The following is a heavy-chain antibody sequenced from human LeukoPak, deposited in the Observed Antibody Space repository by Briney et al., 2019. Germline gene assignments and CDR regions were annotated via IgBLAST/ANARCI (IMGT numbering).Heavy chain of an antibody. D-gene: IGHD3-22*01. CDR3: ARDKATYYYDSSGYYSSGWFDP. CDR2: ISYDGSNK. J-gene: IGHJ5*02. CDR1: GFTFSSYA. V-gene: IGHV3-30*04. Sequence: PGGSLRLSCAASGFTFSSYAMRWVRQAPGKGLEWVAVISYDGSNKYYADSVKGRFTISRDNSKNTLYLQMNSLRAEDTAVYYCARDKATYYYDSSGYYSSGWFDPWGQGTLVTVSS.